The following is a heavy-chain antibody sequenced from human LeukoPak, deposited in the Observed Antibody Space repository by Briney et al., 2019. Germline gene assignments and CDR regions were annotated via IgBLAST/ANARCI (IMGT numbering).Heavy chain of an antibody. CDR1: GFTFDDSV. CDR2: ISYDGSNK. D-gene: IGHD6-19*01. CDR3: AKERSSGWYWDAFDI. Sequence: GGSLRLSCAASGFTFDDSVMSWVRQAPGKGLEWVAVISYDGSNKYYADSVKGRFTISRDNAKNSLYLQMNSLRAEDMALYYCAKERSSGWYWDAFDIWGQGTMVTVSS. J-gene: IGHJ3*02. V-gene: IGHV3-30*18.